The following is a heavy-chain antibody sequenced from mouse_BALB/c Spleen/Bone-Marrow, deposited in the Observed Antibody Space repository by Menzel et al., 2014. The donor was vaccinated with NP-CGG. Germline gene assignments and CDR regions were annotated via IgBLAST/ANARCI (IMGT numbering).Heavy chain of an antibody. V-gene: IGHV1-7*01. CDR1: GYTFTSYW. CDR2: INPSTGYT. CDR3: ARAGGLRSSWFAY. Sequence: VQLQQSGAELAKPGASVKMSCKASGYTFTSYWMHWVKQRPGQGLEWIGYINPSTGYTEYNQKFKDKATLTADKSSSTAYMQLSSRTSEDSAVYYCARAGGLRSSWFAYWGQGTLVTVSA. D-gene: IGHD1-1*01. J-gene: IGHJ3*01.